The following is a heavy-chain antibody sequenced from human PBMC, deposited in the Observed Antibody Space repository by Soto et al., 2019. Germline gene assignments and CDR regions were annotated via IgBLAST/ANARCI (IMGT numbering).Heavy chain of an antibody. J-gene: IGHJ6*03. V-gene: IGHV3-64*01. D-gene: IGHD6-6*01. CDR2: ISSNGVGT. CDR1: GFTLSGYA. Sequence: EVQLAESGGGLAQPGGSLRLSCAASGFTLSGYAMDWVRQAPGKGLEYVSGISSNGVGTYYANSVQGRFTISRDNSKNTLYLQMGSLRNEDMAVYSCARRARPDVYYMDVWGKGTTGTVSS. CDR3: ARRARPDVYYMDV.